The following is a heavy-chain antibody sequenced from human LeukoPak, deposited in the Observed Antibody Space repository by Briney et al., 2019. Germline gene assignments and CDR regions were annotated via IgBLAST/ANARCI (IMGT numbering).Heavy chain of an antibody. J-gene: IGHJ4*02. CDR2: ISSSSSYI. CDR1: GFTFSSYS. Sequence: GGSLRLSCAASGFTFSSYSMNWVRQAPGKGLEWVSSISSSSSYIYYADPVKGRFTISRDNAKNSLYLQMNSLRAEDTAVYYCARDIVATPGPGYWGQGTLVTASS. D-gene: IGHD5-12*01. V-gene: IGHV3-21*01. CDR3: ARDIVATPGPGY.